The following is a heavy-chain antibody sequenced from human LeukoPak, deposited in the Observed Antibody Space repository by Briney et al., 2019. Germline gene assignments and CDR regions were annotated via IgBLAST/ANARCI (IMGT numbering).Heavy chain of an antibody. Sequence: SETLSLTCTVSGGSISSGGYYWSWIRQHPGRGLEWIGYIYYSGSTYCNPSLKSRVTISVDTSKNQFSLKLSSVTAADTAVYYCARDSFDSSGYYNYWGQGTLVTVSS. CDR1: GGSISSGGYY. CDR2: IYYSGST. D-gene: IGHD3-22*01. V-gene: IGHV4-31*03. CDR3: ARDSFDSSGYYNY. J-gene: IGHJ4*02.